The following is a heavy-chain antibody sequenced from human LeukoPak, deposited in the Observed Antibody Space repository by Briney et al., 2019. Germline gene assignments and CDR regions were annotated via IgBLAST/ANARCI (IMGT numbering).Heavy chain of an antibody. Sequence: PSETLSLTCTVSGGSISSYYWSWIRQPAGKGLEWIGSIYYSGSTYYNPSLKSRVTISVDTSKNQFSLKLSSVTAADTAVYYCARHPGGRGWVLDYFDHWGQGTLVTVSS. J-gene: IGHJ4*02. CDR1: GGSISSYY. D-gene: IGHD3-10*01. V-gene: IGHV4-59*05. CDR2: IYYSGST. CDR3: ARHPGGRGWVLDYFDH.